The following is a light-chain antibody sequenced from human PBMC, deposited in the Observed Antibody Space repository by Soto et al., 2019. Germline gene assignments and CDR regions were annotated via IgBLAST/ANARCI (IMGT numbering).Light chain of an antibody. Sequence: EIVLTQSPGTLSLSPGERATLSCRAIQSVTSSYLAWYQQKPGQAPRLLIYDASYRATDIPPRFSGSGSGTEFTLTISSLQSEDFAVYYCQQYNNWPTFGQGTKVDIK. J-gene: IGKJ1*01. CDR3: QQYNNWPT. CDR2: DAS. CDR1: QSVTSSY. V-gene: IGKV3D-15*01.